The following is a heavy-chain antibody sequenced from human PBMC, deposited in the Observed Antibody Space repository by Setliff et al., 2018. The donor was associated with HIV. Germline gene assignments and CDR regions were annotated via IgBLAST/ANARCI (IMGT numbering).Heavy chain of an antibody. CDR3: ARDRFGVPGDS. D-gene: IGHD3-16*01. J-gene: IGHJ4*02. Sequence: SETLSLTCTVSGDFMFRPNYYLSWIRQPAGRGLEWLGHINASGSANLHPFFRSRVTISDDTSKNQFSLTLASVTVADTAVYYCARDRFGVPGDSWGQGMLVTVSS. CDR1: GDFMFRPNYY. CDR2: INASGSA. V-gene: IGHV4-61*09.